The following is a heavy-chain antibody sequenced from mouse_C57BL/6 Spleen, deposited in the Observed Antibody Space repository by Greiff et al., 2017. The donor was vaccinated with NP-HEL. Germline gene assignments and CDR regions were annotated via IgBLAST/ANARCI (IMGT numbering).Heavy chain of an antibody. CDR3: GRGTMVTTPAMDY. CDR1: GFNFKNTY. V-gene: IGHV14-3*01. Sequence: VHVKQSVAELVRPGASVKLSCTASGFNFKNTYMPWVKQRPEQGLEWIGRIDPAHGNTKYAPKFQGKDTITADPSSNTAYLQLSSRTSEDTAIDYCGRGTMVTTPAMDYWGQGTSVTVSS. CDR2: IDPAHGNT. D-gene: IGHD2-2*01. J-gene: IGHJ4*01.